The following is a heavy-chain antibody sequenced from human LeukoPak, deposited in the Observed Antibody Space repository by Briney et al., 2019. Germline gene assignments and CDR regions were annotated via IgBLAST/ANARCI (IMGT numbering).Heavy chain of an antibody. CDR3: AKYCSGGSCYSEGAFDI. V-gene: IGHV3-66*01. Sequence: GGSLRLSCAASGFTVSSNYMSWVRQAPGKGLEWVSVIYSGGNTYYADSVKGRFTISRDNSKNTLYLQMNSLRAEDTAVYYCAKYCSGGSCYSEGAFDIWGQGTMVTVS. J-gene: IGHJ3*02. D-gene: IGHD2-15*01. CDR2: IYSGGNT. CDR1: GFTVSSNY.